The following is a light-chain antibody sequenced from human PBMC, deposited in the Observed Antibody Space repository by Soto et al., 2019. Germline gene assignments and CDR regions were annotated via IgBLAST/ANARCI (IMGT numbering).Light chain of an antibody. Sequence: QSALTQPPSVSGSPGQSVTISCSGTIDDVTAYYRVSWYQQTPGTAPKLMIYDVSNRPSGVPDRFSGSRSGNTASLTISGLQAEDEGDYYCSVYTRTGTYVFGTGTKLTVL. CDR1: IDDVTAYYR. J-gene: IGLJ1*01. CDR3: SVYTRTGTYV. V-gene: IGLV2-18*01. CDR2: DVS.